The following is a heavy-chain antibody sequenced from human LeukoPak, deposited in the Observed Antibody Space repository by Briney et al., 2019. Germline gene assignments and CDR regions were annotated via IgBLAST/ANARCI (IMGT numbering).Heavy chain of an antibody. CDR1: GFTFSSYA. D-gene: IGHD6-19*01. J-gene: IGHJ4*01. CDR3: AKDSSGFVFDY. Sequence: GGSLRLSCAASGFTFSSYAMNWVRQAPGKGLEWVSVISGSGGSTYYADSVKGRFTISRDNSKNTLYLQMNSLRAEDTAVYYCAKDSSGFVFDYWGQGTLVTVSS. V-gene: IGHV3-23*01. CDR2: ISGSGGST.